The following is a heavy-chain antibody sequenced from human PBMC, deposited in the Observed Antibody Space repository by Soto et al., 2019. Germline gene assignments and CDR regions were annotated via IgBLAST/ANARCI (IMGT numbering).Heavy chain of an antibody. CDR1: GNTVPNYA. CDR3: ASRYDSSDY. Sequence: ASVKVSCKASGNTVPNYAIHWVRQAPGQRLEWMGRIIPILGIANYAQKFQGRVTITADKSTSTAYMELSSLRSEDTAVYYCASRYDSSDYWGQGTLVTVSS. CDR2: IIPILGIA. V-gene: IGHV1-69*04. D-gene: IGHD3-22*01. J-gene: IGHJ4*02.